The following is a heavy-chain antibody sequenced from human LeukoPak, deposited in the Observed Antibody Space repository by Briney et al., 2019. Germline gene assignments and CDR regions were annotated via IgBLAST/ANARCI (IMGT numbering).Heavy chain of an antibody. V-gene: IGHV1-18*01. CDR1: GYTFTSYG. J-gene: IGHJ4*02. CDR3: AREDTRRGSMRYFDY. Sequence: GASVKVSCKASGYTFTSYGISWVRQAPGQGLEWMGWISGDNGSTNYAQKLQGRVTMTTDTSTSTAYMELRSLRSDDSAIYYCAREDTRRGSMRYFDYWGQGNLGTVSS. D-gene: IGHD2-2*01. CDR2: ISGDNGST.